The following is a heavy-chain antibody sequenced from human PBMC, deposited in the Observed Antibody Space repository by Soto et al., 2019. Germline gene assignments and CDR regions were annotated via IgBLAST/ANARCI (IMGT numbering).Heavy chain of an antibody. CDR2: IIPLLGTV. J-gene: IGHJ6*02. V-gene: IGHV1-69*06. CDR3: ARDPVDLFGYMDV. CDR1: EGTFSSYS. D-gene: IGHD6-25*01. Sequence: QEELVQSGAEMKKPGSSVNVSCKASEGTFSSYSITWVRQAPGQRLEWMGEIIPLLGTVNYAQKFQGRVTITGDRSTSTVYMGLSSLRSDDTAVYYCARDPVDLFGYMDVWGPGTKVTVSS.